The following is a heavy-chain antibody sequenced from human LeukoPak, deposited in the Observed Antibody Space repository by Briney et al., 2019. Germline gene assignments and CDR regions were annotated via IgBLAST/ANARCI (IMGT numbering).Heavy chain of an antibody. D-gene: IGHD3-9*01. CDR2: INQDGRKK. J-gene: IGHJ3*02. CDR3: ARDPDILTGISYDI. V-gene: IGHV3-7*05. CDR1: GFTFSSDW. Sequence: GGSLRLSCAASGFTFSSDWMNWVRQAPRKGLEWVANINQDGRKKYYVDSVKGRFTISRDNAKNSLFLQMNSLRVEDTAVYYCARDPDILTGISYDIWGQGTKVTVSS.